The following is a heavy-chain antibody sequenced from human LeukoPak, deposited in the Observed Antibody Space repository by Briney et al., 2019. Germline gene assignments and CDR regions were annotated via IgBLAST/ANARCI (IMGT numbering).Heavy chain of an antibody. J-gene: IGHJ4*02. D-gene: IGHD2-2*01. CDR2: INPNSGGT. Sequence: EASVKVSFKASGYTFTGYYMHWVRQAPGQGLEWMGWINPNSGGTNYAQKFQGWVTMTRDTSISTAYMELSRLRSDDTAVYYCATGGVVPAAAIHYWGQGTLVTVSS. V-gene: IGHV1-2*04. CDR1: GYTFTGYY. CDR3: ATGGVVPAAAIHY.